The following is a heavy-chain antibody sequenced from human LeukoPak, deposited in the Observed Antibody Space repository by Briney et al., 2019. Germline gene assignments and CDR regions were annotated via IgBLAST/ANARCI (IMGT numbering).Heavy chain of an antibody. CDR3: ARDRGTWNDDGFDY. CDR1: GGSFSGYY. V-gene: IGHV4-59*10. D-gene: IGHD1-1*01. Sequence: SETLSLTCAVYGGSFSGYYWSWIRQPPGKGLEWIGRIYISGSTNYNPSLKSRVTMSVDTSKNQFSLKLSSVTAADTAVYYCARDRGTWNDDGFDYWGQGTLVTVSS. J-gene: IGHJ4*02. CDR2: IYISGST.